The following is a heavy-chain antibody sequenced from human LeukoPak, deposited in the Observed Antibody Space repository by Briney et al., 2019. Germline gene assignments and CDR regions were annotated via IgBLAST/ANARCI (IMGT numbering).Heavy chain of an antibody. J-gene: IGHJ4*02. Sequence: TGGSLRLSCAASGFTVSSNYMSWVRQAPGKGLEWIGSIYYSGSAYYNPPLKSRLTISIDTSKNQFSLKLTSVTAADTAVYYCARLDYDFWSGDHDYWGQGTLVTVSS. D-gene: IGHD3-3*01. CDR3: ARLDYDFWSGDHDY. CDR1: GFTVSSNY. V-gene: IGHV4-39*01. CDR2: IYYSGSA.